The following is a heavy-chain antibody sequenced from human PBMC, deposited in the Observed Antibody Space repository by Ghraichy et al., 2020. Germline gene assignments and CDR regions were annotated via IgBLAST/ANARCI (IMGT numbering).Heavy chain of an antibody. Sequence: GGSLRLSCAASGFTFSSYEMNWVRQAPGKGLEWVSYISSSGSTIYYADSVKGRFTISRDNAKNSLYLQMNSLRAEDTAVYYCATTSIAARKYYYYYMDVWGKGTTVTVSS. V-gene: IGHV3-48*03. J-gene: IGHJ6*03. CDR1: GFTFSSYE. D-gene: IGHD6-6*01. CDR2: ISSSGSTI. CDR3: ATTSIAARKYYYYYMDV.